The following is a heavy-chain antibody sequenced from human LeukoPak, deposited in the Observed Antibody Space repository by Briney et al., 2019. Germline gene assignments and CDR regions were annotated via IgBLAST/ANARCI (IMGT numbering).Heavy chain of an antibody. CDR2: ISAYNGNT. D-gene: IGHD2-2*01. CDR1: GYTFTSYG. J-gene: IGHJ4*02. Sequence: ASVKVSCKASGYTFTSYGISWARQAPGQGLEWMGWISAYNGNTDSAQKLQGRVTMTTDTSTSTAYMDLRSLRSDDTAVYYCARDSVVVPAAMDYWGQGTLVTVSS. CDR3: ARDSVVVPAAMDY. V-gene: IGHV1-18*01.